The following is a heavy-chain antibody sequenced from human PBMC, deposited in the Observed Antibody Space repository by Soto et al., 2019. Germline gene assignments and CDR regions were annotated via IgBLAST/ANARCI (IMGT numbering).Heavy chain of an antibody. V-gene: IGHV1-69*15. CDR3: ARRRHFYDVLTHYYYFGLDV. CDR2: IIPIFGTA. Sequence: QVQLVQSGAEVKKPGSSVKVSCKASGGTFNNYAITWVRQAPGQGLEWMGMIIPIFGTANYTQKFQGRVTITADESTSTAYMELSSLRSEDTAVYYCARRRHFYDVLTHYYYFGLDVWGQGTTITVSS. D-gene: IGHD3-9*01. CDR1: GGTFNNYA. J-gene: IGHJ6*02.